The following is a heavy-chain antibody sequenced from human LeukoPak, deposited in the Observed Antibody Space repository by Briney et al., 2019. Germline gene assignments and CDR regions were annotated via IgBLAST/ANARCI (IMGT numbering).Heavy chain of an antibody. V-gene: IGHV4-38-2*02. D-gene: IGHD2-21*01. CDR2: IYHSGST. Sequence: SETLSLTCTVSGYSISSGYYWGWIRQPPVKGLEWIGSIYHSGSTYYNPSLKSRVTISVDTSKNQFSLKLSSVTAADTAVYYCAREGPNSFSDYWGQGTLVTVSS. J-gene: IGHJ4*02. CDR3: AREGPNSFSDY. CDR1: GYSISSGYY.